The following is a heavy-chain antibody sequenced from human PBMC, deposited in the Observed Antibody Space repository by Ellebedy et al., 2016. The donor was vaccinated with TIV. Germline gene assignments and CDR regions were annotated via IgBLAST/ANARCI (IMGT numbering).Heavy chain of an antibody. D-gene: IGHD5-18*01. Sequence: PGGSLRLSCAASGLTFTDYWMHWVRQVPGKGLEWVSRIHSDETTTNYADSVKGRFTISRDNAKNTMYLQMNSLRAEDTALYYCVRGTGYNYVTWYFDLWGRGTLVTVSS. CDR2: IHSDETTT. CDR1: GLTFTDYW. V-gene: IGHV3-74*01. CDR3: VRGTGYNYVTWYFDL. J-gene: IGHJ2*01.